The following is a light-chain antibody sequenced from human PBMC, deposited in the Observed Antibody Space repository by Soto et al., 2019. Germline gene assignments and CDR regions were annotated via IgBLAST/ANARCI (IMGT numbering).Light chain of an antibody. V-gene: IGLV2-23*01. Sequence: QSALTQPASVSGSPGQSITIACTGISTDVENYNFVSWYQQHPGKVPKLIIYEDSKRPSGISDRFSGSKSGNSASLTISGLQAEDEADFFCCSYAGNGAWVFGGGTKLTVL. J-gene: IGLJ3*02. CDR1: STDVENYNF. CDR3: CSYAGNGAWV. CDR2: EDS.